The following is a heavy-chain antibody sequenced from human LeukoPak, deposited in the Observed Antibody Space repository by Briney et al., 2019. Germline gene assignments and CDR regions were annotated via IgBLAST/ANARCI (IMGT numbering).Heavy chain of an antibody. Sequence: ASVKVSCKASGGTFSSYAISWVRQAPGQGLEWMGRIIPIFGTANHAQKFQGRVTITTDESTSTAYMELSSLRSEDTAVYYCARLGTVAMIKDAFDIWGQGTMVTVSS. CDR3: ARLGTVAMIKDAFDI. CDR2: IIPIFGTA. V-gene: IGHV1-69*05. J-gene: IGHJ3*02. CDR1: GGTFSSYA. D-gene: IGHD3-22*01.